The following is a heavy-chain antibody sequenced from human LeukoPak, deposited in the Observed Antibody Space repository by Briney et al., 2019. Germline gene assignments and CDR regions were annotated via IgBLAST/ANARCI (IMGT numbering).Heavy chain of an antibody. V-gene: IGHV4-4*02. CDR1: SGSIFSSNW. Sequence: SETLSLTCAVSSGSIFSSNWWSWVRQPPGKGLEWIGQIFHSGSTYYSPSLKSRVTISLDTSRNQFSLKLNSVTAADTAVYYCAKSNGYGLIDIWGQGTMVTVSS. CDR2: IFHSGST. CDR3: AKSNGYGLIDI. D-gene: IGHD3-10*01. J-gene: IGHJ3*02.